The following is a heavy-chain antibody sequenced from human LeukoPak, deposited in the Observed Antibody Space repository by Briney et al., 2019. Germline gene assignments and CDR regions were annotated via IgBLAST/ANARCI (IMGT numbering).Heavy chain of an antibody. V-gene: IGHV5-51*01. CDR3: ARQSGSGSYRSSYVY. Sequence: GESLKISCKGSGYIFTNYWIGWVRQMPGKGLEWMGIIYPGDSDTRYSPSFQGQVTISADESISTAYLQWNSLKASDTAMYYCARQSGSGSYRSSYVYWGQGTLVTVSS. J-gene: IGHJ4*02. D-gene: IGHD3-10*01. CDR2: IYPGDSDT. CDR1: GYIFTNYW.